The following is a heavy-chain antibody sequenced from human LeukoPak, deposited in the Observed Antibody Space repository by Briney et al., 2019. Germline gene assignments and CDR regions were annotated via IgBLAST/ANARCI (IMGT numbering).Heavy chain of an antibody. CDR1: GFTFSSYG. V-gene: IGHV3-30*02. CDR3: AKFPWCGGDCHAPQTEFDP. Sequence: GGSLRLSCAASGFTFSSYGMHWVRQAPGKGLEWVAFIRYDGSNKYYADSVKGRFTISRDNSKNTLYLQMNSLRAEDTAVYYCAKFPWCGGDCHAPQTEFDPWGQGTLVTVSS. J-gene: IGHJ5*02. CDR2: IRYDGSNK. D-gene: IGHD2-21*01.